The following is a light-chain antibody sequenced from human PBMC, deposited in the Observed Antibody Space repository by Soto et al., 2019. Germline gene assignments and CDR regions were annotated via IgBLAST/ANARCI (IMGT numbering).Light chain of an antibody. CDR3: SSYTSSSTLEV. Sequence: QSVLTQPASVSGSPGQSITISCTGTSSDVGGYNYVSWYQQHPGKAPKLMIHEVSNRPSGVSNRFSGSKSGNTASLTISGLQAEDEADYYCSSYTSSSTLEVFGTGTKVTVL. CDR1: SSDVGGYNY. CDR2: EVS. J-gene: IGLJ1*01. V-gene: IGLV2-14*01.